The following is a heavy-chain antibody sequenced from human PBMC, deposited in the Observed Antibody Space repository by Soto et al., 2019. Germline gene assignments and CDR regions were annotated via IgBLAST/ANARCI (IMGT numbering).Heavy chain of an antibody. J-gene: IGHJ6*02. CDR1: GFTFSSYG. Sequence: GGSLRLSCAASGFTFSSYGMHWVRQAPGKGLEWVAVIWYDGSNKYYADSVKGRFTISRDNSKNTLYLQMNSLRAEDTAVYYCARDSRAAAGRYYYYGMDVWGQGTTVTVSS. CDR3: ARDSRAAAGRYYYYGMDV. D-gene: IGHD6-13*01. CDR2: IWYDGSNK. V-gene: IGHV3-33*01.